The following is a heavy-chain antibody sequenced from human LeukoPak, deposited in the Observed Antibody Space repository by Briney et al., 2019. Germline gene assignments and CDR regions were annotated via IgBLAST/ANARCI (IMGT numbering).Heavy chain of an antibody. V-gene: IGHV3-20*04. D-gene: IGHD3-3*01. J-gene: IGHJ3*02. CDR1: GFTFDDYG. CDR3: ARVGKSIFATAMDAFDI. CDR2: INWNGDSR. Sequence: GGSLRLSCAASGFTFDDYGMSWVRQVPGKGLEWVSFINWNGDSRGYVDSVKGRFTVSRDKATKSLYLEMNSLRDEDTAFFYCARVGKSIFATAMDAFDIWSQGTLVTVSS.